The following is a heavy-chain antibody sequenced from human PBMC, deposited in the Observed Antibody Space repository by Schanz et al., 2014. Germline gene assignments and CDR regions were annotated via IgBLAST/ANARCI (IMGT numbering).Heavy chain of an antibody. CDR2: ISDSGDST. D-gene: IGHD3-10*01. Sequence: EVQLVESGGGLVKPGESLRLSCVASGFSFTTYSMSWVRQAPGKGLEWVSDISDSGDSTHYADSVKGRFTISRDNSMNTVYLQMNSLRSDDAAVYYCARAQGVIRLYYGVDVWGQGTTVTVSS. J-gene: IGHJ6*02. CDR3: ARAQGVIRLYYGVDV. V-gene: IGHV3-21*05. CDR1: GFSFTTYS.